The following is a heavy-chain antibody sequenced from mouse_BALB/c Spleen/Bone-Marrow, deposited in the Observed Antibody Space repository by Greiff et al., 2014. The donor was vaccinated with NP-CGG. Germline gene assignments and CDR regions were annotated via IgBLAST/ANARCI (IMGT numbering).Heavy chain of an antibody. D-gene: IGHD1-2*01. CDR3: TRRGTTAPSWFDY. CDR1: GYTFTSYW. J-gene: IGHJ3*01. Sequence: VQLQESGAELAKPGALVKMSCKASGYTFTSYWMHWVKQRPGQGLEWIGYIYPSTGYTEYNQKFRDKATLTADKSSSTAYMQRSSMTSEAAAVYYCTRRGTTAPSWFDYWGQGTPVTVSA. V-gene: IGHV1-7*01. CDR2: IYPSTGYT.